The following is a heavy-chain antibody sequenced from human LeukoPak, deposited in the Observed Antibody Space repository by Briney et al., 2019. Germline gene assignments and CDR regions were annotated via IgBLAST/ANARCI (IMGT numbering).Heavy chain of an antibody. J-gene: IGHJ5*02. Sequence: SETLSLTCTVSGGSISSYYWSWIRQPAGKGLEWIGRIYTSGSTNHNPSLKSRVTMSVDTSKNQFSLKLSSVTAADTAVYYCAREMGPPGWRVDWFDPWGQGTLVTVSS. CDR3: AREMGPPGWRVDWFDP. CDR2: IYTSGST. V-gene: IGHV4-4*07. D-gene: IGHD1-14*01. CDR1: GGSISSYY.